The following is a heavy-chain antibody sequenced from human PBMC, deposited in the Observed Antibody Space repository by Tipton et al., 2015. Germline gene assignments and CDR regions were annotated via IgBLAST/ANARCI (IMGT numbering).Heavy chain of an antibody. J-gene: IGHJ4*02. CDR2: ISFDGSQT. CDR1: GFTFSTYG. D-gene: IGHD1-1*01. V-gene: IGHV3-30*03. Sequence: SLRLSCAASGFTFSTYGMHWVRQTPGGGLEWVAVISFDGSQTDYADSVKGRFTISRDNAKNSLYLQMNSLRVEDTAVYYCGRGGIFSNNWYPFDYWGQGTLVTVSS. CDR3: GRGGIFSNNWYPFDY.